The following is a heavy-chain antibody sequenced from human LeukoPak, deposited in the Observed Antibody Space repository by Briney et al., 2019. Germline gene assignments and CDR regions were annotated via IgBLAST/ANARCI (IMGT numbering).Heavy chain of an antibody. V-gene: IGHV3-11*04. CDR3: ARDGFTNTPQYPMGVVGY. CDR1: GFTFSDYY. Sequence: PGGSLRLSCAASGFTFSDYYMSWIRQAPGKGLEWVSYISTSGSTIYYADSVKGRFTISRDNSKNTLYLQMNSLRAEDTAVYYCARDGFTNTPQYPMGVVGYWGQGTLVTVSS. CDR2: ISTSGSTI. D-gene: IGHD2-21*01. J-gene: IGHJ4*02.